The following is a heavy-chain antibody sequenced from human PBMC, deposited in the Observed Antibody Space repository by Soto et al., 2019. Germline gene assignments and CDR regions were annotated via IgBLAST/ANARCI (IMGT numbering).Heavy chain of an antibody. V-gene: IGHV3-23*01. J-gene: IGHJ4*02. Sequence: GSLRLSCAASGFTFNNYAMSWVRQAPGKGLEWVSVISGSGDGTYYADSMKGRFTISRDNSKNTLYLHMNSLKLEDTAVYYCAKDPGYCSFGRCSRVDYWGQGTLVTVSS. CDR1: GFTFNNYA. CDR2: ISGSGDGT. CDR3: AKDPGYCSFGRCSRVDY. D-gene: IGHD2-15*01.